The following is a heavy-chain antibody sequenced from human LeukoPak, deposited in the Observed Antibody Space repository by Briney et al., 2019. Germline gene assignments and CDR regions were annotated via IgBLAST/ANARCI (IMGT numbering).Heavy chain of an antibody. CDR3: ARLYVNFQNYYDY. Sequence: SETLSLTCTVSGGSMSDNYWNWIRQPPGKGLEWIGHIYYSGSTFYNPSLKSRVTISVDTSKNQFSLKLRSVTAADTVMFYCARLYVNFQNYYDYWGQGTLVTVSS. D-gene: IGHD2-8*01. CDR2: IYYSGST. V-gene: IGHV4-59*12. CDR1: GGSMSDNY. J-gene: IGHJ4*02.